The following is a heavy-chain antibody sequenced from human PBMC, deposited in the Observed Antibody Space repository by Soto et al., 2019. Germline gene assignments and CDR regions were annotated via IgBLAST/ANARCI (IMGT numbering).Heavy chain of an antibody. J-gene: IGHJ4*02. CDR2: ISGYNGKT. V-gene: IGHV1-18*01. Sequence: ASVKVSCKASGYTFTSYGITWVRQAPGQGLEWMGWISGYNGKTNYAQKLQGRVTMTTDTSTSTAYMELRSLRSDDTAVYYCAQQHLGMYYFACWGQGTQVTVSS. D-gene: IGHD6-13*01. CDR3: AQQHLGMYYFAC. CDR1: GYTFTSYG.